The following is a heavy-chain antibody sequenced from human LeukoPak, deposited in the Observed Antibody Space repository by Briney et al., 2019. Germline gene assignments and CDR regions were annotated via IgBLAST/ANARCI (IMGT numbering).Heavy chain of an antibody. CDR1: GGSISSYY. D-gene: IGHD1-7*01. V-gene: IGHV4-59*01. Sequence: SETLSLTCTVSGGSISSYYWSWIRQPPGKGLEWIGYIYYSGSTNYNPFLKSRVTISVDTSKNQFSLKLSSVTAADTAVYYCARDNWNYGSSMDVWGQGTTVTVSS. J-gene: IGHJ6*02. CDR3: ARDNWNYGSSMDV. CDR2: IYYSGST.